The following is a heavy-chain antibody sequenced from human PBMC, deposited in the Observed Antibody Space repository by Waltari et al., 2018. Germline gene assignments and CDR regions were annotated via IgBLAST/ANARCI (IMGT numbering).Heavy chain of an antibody. D-gene: IGHD3-10*01. Sequence: EVQLVESGGGLVQPGGSLRLSCAASGFTFSTYWRSWVRQAPGKGLEWVANIKQDGSEKYYVDSVKGRFTISRDNAKNSLYLQMNSLRAEDTAVYYCARGTLLWGQGTLVTVSS. CDR2: IKQDGSEK. J-gene: IGHJ4*02. CDR1: GFTFSTYW. CDR3: ARGTLL. V-gene: IGHV3-7*01.